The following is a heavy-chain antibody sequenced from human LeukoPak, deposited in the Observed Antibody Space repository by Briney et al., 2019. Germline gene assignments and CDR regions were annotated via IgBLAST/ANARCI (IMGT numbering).Heavy chain of an antibody. CDR1: GDSVSNNTAT. D-gene: IGHD3-16*01. Sequence: SQTLSLTCDISGDSVSNNTATWNWVRQSAPRGLEWLGRTYYRSKWYNDYSLSVKSRITIGQDTSKNHFTLQLNSMTPEDAAIYYCGRARVSWGYGMDVWGQGTAVTVSS. V-gene: IGHV6-1*01. CDR2: TYYRSKWYN. J-gene: IGHJ6*02. CDR3: GRARVSWGYGMDV.